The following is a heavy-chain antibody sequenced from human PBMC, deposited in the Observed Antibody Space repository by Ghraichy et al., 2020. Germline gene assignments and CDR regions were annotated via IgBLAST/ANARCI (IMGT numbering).Heavy chain of an antibody. J-gene: IGHJ6*04. CDR2: ITSSSRSI. CDR1: GFTFSGYG. V-gene: IGHV3-48*02. Sequence: SCAASGFTFSGYGMNWVRQAPGKGLEWLSYITSSSRSIFYADSVKGRFTISRDNAKNSLYLQMQSLRDEDTAVYYCARASKVVRFYYYDAMDVWGTGTTVTVSS. D-gene: IGHD4-23*01. CDR3: ARASKVVRFYYYDAMDV.